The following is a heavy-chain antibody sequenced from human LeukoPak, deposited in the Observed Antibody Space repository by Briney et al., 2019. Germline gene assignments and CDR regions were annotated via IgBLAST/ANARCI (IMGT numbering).Heavy chain of an antibody. Sequence: SETLSLTCTVSGGSISTYYWSWIRQPPGKGLEWIGYTYYSGSTNYNPSLKSRVTISVDTSKNQFSLKLSSVTAADTAVYYCARVITMIVVEWGQGTLVTVSS. J-gene: IGHJ4*02. CDR2: TYYSGST. CDR1: GGSISTYY. D-gene: IGHD3-22*01. V-gene: IGHV4-59*12. CDR3: ARVITMIVVE.